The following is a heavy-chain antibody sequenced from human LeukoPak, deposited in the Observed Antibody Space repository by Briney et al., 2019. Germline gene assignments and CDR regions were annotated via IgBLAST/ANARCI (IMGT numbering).Heavy chain of an antibody. J-gene: IGHJ5*02. Sequence: GASVKVSCKASGYTFTGYYMHWVRQAPGQGLEWMGWINPNSGGTNYAQKFQGRVTMTRDTSISTAYMELSRLRSDDTAVYYCARGIGQYCSSTSCYTNWFDPWGQGTLVTVSS. V-gene: IGHV1-2*02. CDR1: GYTFTGYY. CDR3: ARGIGQYCSSTSCYTNWFDP. CDR2: INPNSGGT. D-gene: IGHD2-2*02.